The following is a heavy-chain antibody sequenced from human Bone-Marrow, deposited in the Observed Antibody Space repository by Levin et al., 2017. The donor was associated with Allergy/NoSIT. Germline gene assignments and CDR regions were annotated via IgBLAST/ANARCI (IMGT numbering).Heavy chain of an antibody. CDR1: GFTFDDYA. CDR3: AKDTFGVAAAGTGY. D-gene: IGHD6-13*01. J-gene: IGHJ4*02. CDR2: ISWNSGSI. V-gene: IGHV3-9*01. Sequence: LSLTCAASGFTFDDYAMHWVRQAPGKGLEWVSGISWNSGSIGYADSVKGRFTISRDNAKNSLYLQMNSLRAEDTALYYCAKDTFGVAAAGTGYWGQGTLVTVSS.